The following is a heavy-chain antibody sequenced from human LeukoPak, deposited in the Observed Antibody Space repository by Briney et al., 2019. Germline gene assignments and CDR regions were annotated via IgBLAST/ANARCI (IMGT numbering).Heavy chain of an antibody. CDR3: ARSFGELENWFDP. J-gene: IGHJ5*02. CDR2: IYYSWST. Sequence: SETLSLTCTVSGGSISSYYWSWIRQPPGKGLEWMGYIYYSWSTNYNPSLKRRVTISVDTSKNQFSLKLSFVPAADTAVYYCARSFGELENWFDPWGQGTLVTVSS. V-gene: IGHV4-59*01. CDR1: GGSISSYY. D-gene: IGHD3-10*01.